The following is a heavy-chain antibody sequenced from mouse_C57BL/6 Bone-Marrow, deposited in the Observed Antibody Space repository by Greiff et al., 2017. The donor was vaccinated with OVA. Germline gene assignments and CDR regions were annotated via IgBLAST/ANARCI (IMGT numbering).Heavy chain of an antibody. CDR3: AREDGNCFAY. D-gene: IGHD2-1*01. CDR2: INPSSGYT. CDR1: GYTFTNYT. V-gene: IGHV1-4*01. J-gene: IGHJ3*01. Sequence: VQLQQSGAELARPGASVKMSCKASGYTFTNYTMHWVKQRPGQGLEWIGYINPSSGYTKYNEKFKDKATLTADKSSSTAYLQLSSLTSEDSAVDYCAREDGNCFAYWGQGTLVTVSA.